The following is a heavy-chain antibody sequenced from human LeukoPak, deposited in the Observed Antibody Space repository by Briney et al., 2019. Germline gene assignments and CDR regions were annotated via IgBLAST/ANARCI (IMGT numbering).Heavy chain of an antibody. CDR2: IYYSGST. D-gene: IGHD3-16*02. J-gene: IGHJ1*01. V-gene: IGHV4-59*08. CDR3: ARLSRGDYVWGSYRYMGYFQR. CDR1: GGSISSYY. Sequence: SETLSLTCTVSGGSISSYYWSWIRQPPGKGLEWIGYIYYSGSTNYNPSLKSRVTISVDTSKNQFSLKLSSVTAADTAVYYCARLSRGDYVWGSYRYMGYFQRWGQGTLVTVSS.